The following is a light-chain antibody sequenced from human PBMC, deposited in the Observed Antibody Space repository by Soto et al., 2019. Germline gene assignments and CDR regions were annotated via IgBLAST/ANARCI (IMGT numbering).Light chain of an antibody. V-gene: IGKV3-15*01. CDR1: QSVSSN. CDR3: QHYNNWPRT. Sequence: EIVMTQSPATLSVSPGERATLSCRASQSVSSNLAWSQQKPGQAPRLLIYGASTRATGIPARFSRSRSGTXXXXXXXSLQSEDFAVYYCQHYNNWPRTFGQGTKVEIK. CDR2: GAS. J-gene: IGKJ1*01.